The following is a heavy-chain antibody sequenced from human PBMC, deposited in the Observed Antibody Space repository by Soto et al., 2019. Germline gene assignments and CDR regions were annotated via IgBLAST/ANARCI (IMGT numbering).Heavy chain of an antibody. J-gene: IGHJ5*02. CDR2: ISSSSSTI. Sequence: EVQLVESGGGLVQPGWSLRLSCAASGFTFSSYSMNWVRQAPGKGLEWVSYISSSSSTIYYADSVKGRFTISRDNAKNALYLQMNSLRDEDTAVYYCAREPQWLNWFAPWGQGTLVTVSS. CDR3: AREPQWLNWFAP. CDR1: GFTFSSYS. D-gene: IGHD6-19*01. V-gene: IGHV3-48*02.